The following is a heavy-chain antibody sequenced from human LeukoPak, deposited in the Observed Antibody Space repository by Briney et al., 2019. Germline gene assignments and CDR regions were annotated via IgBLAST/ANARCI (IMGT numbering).Heavy chain of an antibody. Sequence: ASVKVSCKASGYTFTGYYMHWVRQAPGQGLEWMGRINPNSGGTNYAQKFQGRVTMTRDTSISTAYVELSRLRSDDTAVYYCARDKWYYGSGSSTFDYWGQGTLVTVSS. D-gene: IGHD3-10*01. V-gene: IGHV1-2*06. J-gene: IGHJ4*02. CDR3: ARDKWYYGSGSSTFDY. CDR2: INPNSGGT. CDR1: GYTFTGYY.